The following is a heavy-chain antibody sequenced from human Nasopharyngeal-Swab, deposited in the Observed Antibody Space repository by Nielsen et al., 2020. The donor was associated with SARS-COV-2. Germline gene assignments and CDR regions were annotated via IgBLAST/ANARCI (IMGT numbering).Heavy chain of an antibody. J-gene: IGHJ2*01. CDR2: INHSGST. CDR1: GGSFSGYY. V-gene: IGHV4-34*01. Sequence: SETLSLTCAVYGGSFSGYYWSWIRQPPGKGLEWIGEINHSGSTNYNPSLKSRVTISVDTSKSQFSLKLSSVTAADTAVYYCARSVFRWYFDLWGRGTLVTVSS. CDR3: ARSVFRWYFDL.